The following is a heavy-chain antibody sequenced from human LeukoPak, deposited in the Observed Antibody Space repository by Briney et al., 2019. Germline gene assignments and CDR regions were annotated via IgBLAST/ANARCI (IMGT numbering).Heavy chain of an antibody. D-gene: IGHD5-18*01. CDR1: GFTFTYYA. V-gene: IGHV3-30*02. J-gene: IGHJ4*02. CDR3: AKARTRGYSYGSFDY. CDR2: IRYDGSNK. Sequence: GGSLRLSCAASGFTFTYYAIHWVRQAPGKGLEWVTFIRYDGSNKYYADSVKGRFTISRDNSKHTLYLQMNSLRAEDTAVYYCAKARTRGYSYGSFDYWGQGTLVTVSS.